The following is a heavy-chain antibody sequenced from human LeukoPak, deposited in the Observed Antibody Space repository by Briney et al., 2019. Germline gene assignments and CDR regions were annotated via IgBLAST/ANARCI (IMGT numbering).Heavy chain of an antibody. CDR1: GFSLSSRGVA. D-gene: IGHD3-10*01. CDR2: IFWDDHT. J-gene: IGHJ4*02. Sequence: SAPTLVEPTQTLTLTCTFSGFSLSSRGVAVGWIRQPPGRALEWLALIFWDDHTRYRPSLRSRVTITKGTSYNQVVLTMTNLHPVDTATYHCARYNDASYFDYWGQGTVVTV. CDR3: ARYNDASYFDY. V-gene: IGHV2-5*02.